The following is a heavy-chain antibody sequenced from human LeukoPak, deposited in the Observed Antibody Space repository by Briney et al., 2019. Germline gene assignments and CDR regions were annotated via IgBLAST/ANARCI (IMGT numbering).Heavy chain of an antibody. CDR2: INPSGGST. CDR3: ATLTPYIAVAGSLSPPFDY. CDR1: GYTFTSYY. V-gene: IGHV1-46*03. Sequence: ASVKVSCKASGYTFTSYYMHWVRQAPGQGLEWMGIINPSGGSTSYAQKFQGRVTMTRDTSTSTVCMELSSLRSEDTAVYYCATLTPYIAVAGSLSPPFDYWGQGTLVTVSS. J-gene: IGHJ4*02. D-gene: IGHD6-19*01.